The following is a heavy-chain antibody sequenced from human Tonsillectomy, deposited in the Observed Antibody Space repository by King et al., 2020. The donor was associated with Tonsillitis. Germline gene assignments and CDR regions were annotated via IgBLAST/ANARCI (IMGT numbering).Heavy chain of an antibody. CDR3: ARGSYGDSPAFDI. V-gene: IGHV1-18*01. Sequence: QLVQSGAEVKKPGASVKVSCKASGYTFISYGISWVLQAPGQGLEWMGWIRTYNGNTNYAQKHQGRVTMTTDTSTSTAYMELKSLRSDDTAVYYCARGSYGDSPAFDIWGQGTMVTVSS. D-gene: IGHD4-17*01. J-gene: IGHJ3*02. CDR2: IRTYNGNT. CDR1: GYTFISYG.